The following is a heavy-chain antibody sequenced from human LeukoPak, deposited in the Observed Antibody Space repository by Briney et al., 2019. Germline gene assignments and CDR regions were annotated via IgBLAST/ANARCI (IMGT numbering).Heavy chain of an antibody. Sequence: SETLSLTCTVSGGSVSTYYWSWIRQPPGKGLEWIGYMYKSGSTNYNPSLKSRVTISVDTSKDQFSLKLSSVTAADTAVYFCATGTSALSYFDYWGQGALVTVSS. V-gene: IGHV4-59*08. J-gene: IGHJ4*02. CDR2: MYKSGST. CDR1: GGSVSTYY. D-gene: IGHD2-2*01. CDR3: ATGTSALSYFDY.